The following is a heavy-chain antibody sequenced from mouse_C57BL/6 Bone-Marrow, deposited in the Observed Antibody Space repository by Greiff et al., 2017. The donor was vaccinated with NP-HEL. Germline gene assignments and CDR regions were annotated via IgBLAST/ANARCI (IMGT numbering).Heavy chain of an antibody. V-gene: IGHV5-6*01. J-gene: IGHJ1*03. CDR2: ISSGGSYT. D-gene: IGHD1-1*01. Sequence: VHLVESGGDLVKPGGSLKLSCAASGFTFSSYGMSWVRQTPDKRLEWVATISSGGSYTYYPDSVKGRFTISRDNAKNTLYLQMSSLKSEDTAMYYCASLLLPFDVWGTGTTVTVSS. CDR3: ASLLLPFDV. CDR1: GFTFSSYG.